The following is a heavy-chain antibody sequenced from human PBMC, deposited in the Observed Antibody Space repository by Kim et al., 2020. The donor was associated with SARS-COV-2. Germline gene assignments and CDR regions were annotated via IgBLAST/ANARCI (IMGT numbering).Heavy chain of an antibody. CDR2: IYYSGTT. CDR3: ARRNYFDSSGYFFP. J-gene: IGHJ5*02. Sequence: SETLSLTCTVSGGSVSSTYYYWSWIRQPTGKGLEWIGDIYYSGTTNYTYNPSLKSRVTISVDTSKNQFSLRLSSVTAADTAVYYCARRNYFDSSGYFFPWGQGTLVTVSS. V-gene: IGHV4-61*01. CDR1: GGSVSSTYYY. D-gene: IGHD3-22*01.